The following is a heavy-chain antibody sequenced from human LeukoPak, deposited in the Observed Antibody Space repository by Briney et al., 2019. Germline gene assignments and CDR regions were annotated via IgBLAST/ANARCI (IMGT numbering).Heavy chain of an antibody. CDR2: ISYDGSNK. CDR1: GFTFSNYG. J-gene: IGHJ4*02. D-gene: IGHD6-19*01. V-gene: IGHV3-30*03. CDR3: AREISGWYYFDY. Sequence: PGGSLRLSCAASGFTFSNYGMHWVRQAPGKGLEWVAIISYDGSNKYYADSVKGRFTISRDNSKNMLYLQMNSLRAEDTAVYYCAREISGWYYFDYWGQGTLVTVSS.